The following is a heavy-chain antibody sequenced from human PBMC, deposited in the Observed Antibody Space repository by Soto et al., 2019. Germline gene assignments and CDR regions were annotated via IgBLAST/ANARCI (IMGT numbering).Heavy chain of an antibody. Sequence: SETLSLTCTVSGDSINGNYWSWVRQPPGKGPEWIGGIYDSGTTYYNPSLNSRATISLDKSKNQFSLNLNSVTAADTAVYYCARNRGYSQGDWGPGTLVTVSS. J-gene: IGHJ4*02. D-gene: IGHD5-18*01. CDR3: ARNRGYSQGD. V-gene: IGHV4-4*02. CDR2: IYDSGTT. CDR1: GDSINGNY.